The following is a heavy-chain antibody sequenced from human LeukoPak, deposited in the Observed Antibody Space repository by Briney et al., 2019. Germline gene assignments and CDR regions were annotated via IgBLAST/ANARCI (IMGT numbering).Heavy chain of an antibody. CDR3: ARDAGYCTGGSCSYFDH. J-gene: IGHJ4*02. CDR1: GYTFTDYY. CDR2: INVNSGGT. D-gene: IGHD2-15*01. V-gene: IGHV1-2*02. Sequence: ASVKVSCKASGYTFTDYYMHWVRQAPGQGLEGMGWINVNSGGTNFAQRFQGRVTMTRDTSISTAYMDLSRLISDDTAVYYCARDAGYCTGGSCSYFDHWGQGTLVTVSS.